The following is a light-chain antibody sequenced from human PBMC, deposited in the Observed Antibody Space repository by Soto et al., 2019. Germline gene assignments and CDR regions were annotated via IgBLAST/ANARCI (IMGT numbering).Light chain of an antibody. V-gene: IGKV3-15*01. J-gene: IGKJ3*01. CDR3: QQYNNWPPFT. CDR2: EAS. Sequence: EIVMTQSPGTLSVSPGERATLSCRASQSVRSNLAWYQQKPGQDPRLLIYEASTRATGIPARFSGSGSGTEFTLPISSLQSEDFGGYHCQQYNNWPPFTFRPGTKVDIK. CDR1: QSVRSN.